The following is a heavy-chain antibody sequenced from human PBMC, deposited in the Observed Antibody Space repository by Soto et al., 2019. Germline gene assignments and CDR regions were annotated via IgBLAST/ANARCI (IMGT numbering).Heavy chain of an antibody. CDR1: GYTFTTYW. V-gene: IGHV5-51*01. CDR3: ARRAGVMVPFDY. D-gene: IGHD3-16*01. Sequence: GESLKISCKGSGYTFTTYWIGWVRQRPGKGLEWMGIIYPSDSDTRYSPSFQGQVTISADKSFNNAYLEWTSLKASDTAMYYRARRAGVMVPFDYWGQGTLVTVSS. CDR2: IYPSDSDT. J-gene: IGHJ4*02.